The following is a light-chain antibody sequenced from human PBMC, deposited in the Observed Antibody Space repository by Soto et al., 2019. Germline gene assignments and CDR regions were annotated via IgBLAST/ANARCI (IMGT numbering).Light chain of an antibody. CDR1: QSISYQ. CDR3: QQSHNTPRT. V-gene: IGKV1-39*01. J-gene: IGKJ2*01. Sequence: DIQMTQSPSSLSASVGDRVTITCRASQSISYQLNWYQQKSGNAPKLLIYARSSLQSGVPSRFSASGSGTDFTLTISSLQPEDFATYYCQQSHNTPRTFGQGTKLEVK. CDR2: ARS.